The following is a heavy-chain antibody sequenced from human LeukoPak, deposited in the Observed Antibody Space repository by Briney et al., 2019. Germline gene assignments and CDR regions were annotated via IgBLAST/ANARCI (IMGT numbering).Heavy chain of an antibody. CDR3: ARAHYYDSMNGMDV. D-gene: IGHD3-22*01. CDR1: GYTFTSYG. Sequence: ASVKVSCKASGYTFTSYGISWVRQAPGQGLEWMGWISAYNGNTNYAQKLQGRVTMTTDTSTSTAYMELRSLRSDDTAVYYCARAHYYDSMNGMDVWGQGTTVTVSS. CDR2: ISAYNGNT. J-gene: IGHJ6*02. V-gene: IGHV1-18*01.